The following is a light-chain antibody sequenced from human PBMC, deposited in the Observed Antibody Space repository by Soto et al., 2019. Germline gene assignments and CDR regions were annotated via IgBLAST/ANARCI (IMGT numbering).Light chain of an antibody. J-gene: IGKJ3*01. CDR2: AAS. CDR3: QQSYSTPPG. CDR1: QSISSY. V-gene: IGKV1-39*01. Sequence: DIQMTQSPSSLSASVGDRVTITCRASQSISSYLNWYQQKPGKAPKLLIYAASSLQSGVPSRFGGSGSGTDFTLTISSLQPEDFATYYCQQSYSTPPGFGPGTKVDIK.